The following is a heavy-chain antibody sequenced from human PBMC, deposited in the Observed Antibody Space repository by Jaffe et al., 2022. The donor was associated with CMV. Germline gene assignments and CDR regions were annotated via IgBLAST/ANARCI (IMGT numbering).Heavy chain of an antibody. D-gene: IGHD3-22*01. CDR2: VNPSGGST. CDR1: GYTLTNYY. Sequence: QVQLVQSGAEVKEPGASVKVSCEASGYTLTNYYMHWVRQAPGQGLEWMGIVNPSGGSTNYAQKFQGRITMTRDTSTSTVYMELTSLRSEDTAVYYCARSAHITMIISDYWGQGTLVTVSS. V-gene: IGHV1-46*01. CDR3: ARSAHITMIISDY. J-gene: IGHJ4*02.